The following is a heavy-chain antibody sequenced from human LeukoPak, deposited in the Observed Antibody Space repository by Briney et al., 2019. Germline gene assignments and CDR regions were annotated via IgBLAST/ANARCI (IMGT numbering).Heavy chain of an antibody. CDR2: IDPSGGTT. V-gene: IGHV1-46*01. CDR3: ARDRARVGTKDDAFDV. D-gene: IGHD3-10*01. CDR1: GYSFTSLY. J-gene: IGHJ3*01. Sequence: ASVKVSCKASGYSFTSLYMHWVRQASGQPPEWMGAIDPSGGTTRYAQKLQGRITMTRDTSTSTVHLELSSLRYDDTAVYYCARDRARVGTKDDAFDVWGQGTMVIDSS.